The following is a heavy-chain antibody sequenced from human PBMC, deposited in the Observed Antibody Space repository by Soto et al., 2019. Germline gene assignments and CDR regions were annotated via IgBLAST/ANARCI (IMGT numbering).Heavy chain of an antibody. CDR3: ANSAYVSGEEYGSGSYYNENYYYMDV. CDR2: ISGSGGST. CDR1: GFTFSSYA. Sequence: GGSLRLSCAASGFTFSSYAMSWVRQAPGKGLEWVSAISGSGGSTYYADSVKGRFTISRDNSKNTLYLQMNSLRAEDTAVYYCANSAYVSGEEYGSGSYYNENYYYMDVWGKGTTVTVSS. V-gene: IGHV3-23*01. J-gene: IGHJ6*03. D-gene: IGHD3-10*01.